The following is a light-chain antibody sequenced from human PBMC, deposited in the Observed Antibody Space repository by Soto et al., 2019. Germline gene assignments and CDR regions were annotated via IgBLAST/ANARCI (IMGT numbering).Light chain of an antibody. J-gene: IGKJ5*01. Sequence: EIVMTQSPATLSVSPGERATLSFRASQSVSSNLAWYQQKPGQAPRLLIYGASTRATGIAARFSGSGSGTEFNLPISRLTSDYFAVYFSKHYNRWPHFTFGQGTRMETK. V-gene: IGKV3-15*01. CDR2: GAS. CDR3: KHYNRWPHFT. CDR1: QSVSSN.